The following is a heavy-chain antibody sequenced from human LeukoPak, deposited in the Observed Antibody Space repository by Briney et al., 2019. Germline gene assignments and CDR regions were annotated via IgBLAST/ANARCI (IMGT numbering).Heavy chain of an antibody. J-gene: IGHJ3*02. Sequence: SETLSLTCTVSGGSISSSSYYWGWIRQPPGKGLEWIGSIYYSGSTYYNPSLKSRVTISVDTSKNQFSLKLSSVTAADTAVYYCARQGSYYDSSGYSLDAFDIWGQGTMDTVSS. CDR3: ARQGSYYDSSGYSLDAFDI. V-gene: IGHV4-39*01. CDR2: IYYSGST. CDR1: GGSISSSSYY. D-gene: IGHD3-22*01.